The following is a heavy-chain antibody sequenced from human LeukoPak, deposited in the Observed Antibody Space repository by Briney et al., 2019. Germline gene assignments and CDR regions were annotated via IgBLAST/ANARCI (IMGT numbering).Heavy chain of an antibody. CDR3: ARAGSSGYYFFGTYYFDY. J-gene: IGHJ4*02. Sequence: GGSLRLSCAASGLTFSSYAMHWVRQAPGKGLEWVAVISYDGSNKYYADSVKGRFTISRDNSENTLYLQMNSLRAEDTAVYYCARAGSSGYYFFGTYYFDYWGQGTLVTVSS. CDR1: GLTFSSYA. V-gene: IGHV3-30*04. CDR2: ISYDGSNK. D-gene: IGHD3-22*01.